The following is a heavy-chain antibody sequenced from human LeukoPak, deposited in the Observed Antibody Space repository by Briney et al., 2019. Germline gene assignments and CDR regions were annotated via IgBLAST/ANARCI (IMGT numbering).Heavy chain of an antibody. J-gene: IGHJ6*03. CDR2: IWSDGNNR. CDR3: AKDPGASVSGFHMDV. CDR1: GFTFRNYG. Sequence: GGSLRLSCATSGFTFRNYGMHWVRQATGKGLEWVSFIWSDGNNRFYADSVKGRFTISRDNSKNMLYLQMDSLRPEDTAVYYCAKDPGASVSGFHMDVWGKGTTVIVSS. D-gene: IGHD2-8*02. V-gene: IGHV3-30*02.